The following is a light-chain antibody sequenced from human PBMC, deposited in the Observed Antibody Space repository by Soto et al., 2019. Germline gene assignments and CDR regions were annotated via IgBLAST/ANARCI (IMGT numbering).Light chain of an antibody. J-gene: IGLJ2*01. CDR1: SSNIGAGYE. CDR3: QSYDSSLSGSV. Sequence: QPVLTQPPSVSGAPGQRVTISCTGSSSNIGAGYEVHWYQQVPGTAPKLLIYGNSNRPSGVPDRFSGSKSGTSASLAITGLQAEDEADYYCQSYDSSLSGSVFGGGTKLTVL. V-gene: IGLV1-40*01. CDR2: GNS.